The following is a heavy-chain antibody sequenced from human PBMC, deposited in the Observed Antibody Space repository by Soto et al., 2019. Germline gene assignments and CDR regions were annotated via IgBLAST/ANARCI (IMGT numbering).Heavy chain of an antibody. D-gene: IGHD6-19*01. J-gene: IGHJ4*02. CDR3: ARDRRGSGWYDYFDY. CDR2: IWYVGSNE. CDR1: GFTFRSYG. V-gene: IGHV3-33*01. Sequence: QVQLVVSGGGGVQPGGSLGLSCAASGFTFRSYGLHWFRRAPGKGLGGGAVIWYVGSNENYADSVKGRFTISRDNSKNTLYLQMNGLRAEDTALYYCARDRRGSGWYDYFDYWGQGTLVTVSS.